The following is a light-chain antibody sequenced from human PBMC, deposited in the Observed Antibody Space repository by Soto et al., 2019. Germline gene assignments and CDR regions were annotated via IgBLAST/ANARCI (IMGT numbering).Light chain of an antibody. CDR2: GAS. CDR3: LQSNKWPLT. V-gene: IGKV3-15*01. CDR1: QSVSSN. J-gene: IGKJ1*01. Sequence: EIVMTQSPATLPVSPGERATLSCRASQSVSSNLAWYQQKPGQAPRLLIYGASTRATGIPARFSGSGSGTEFTLTISSLQSEDFAVYYCLQSNKWPLTFGQGTKVDFK.